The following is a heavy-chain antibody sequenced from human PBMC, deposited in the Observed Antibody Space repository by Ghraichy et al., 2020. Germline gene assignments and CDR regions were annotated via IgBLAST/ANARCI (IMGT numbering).Heavy chain of an antibody. D-gene: IGHD3-22*01. CDR1: GFTFSSYG. CDR3: ARVRVKRAEYFQH. CDR2: IWYDGSNK. V-gene: IGHV3-33*01. Sequence: GGSLRLSCAASGFTFSSYGMHWVRQAPGKGLEWVAVIWYDGSNKYYADSVKGRFTISRDNSKNTLYLQMNSLRAEDTAVYYCARVRVKRAEYFQHWGQGTLVTVSS. J-gene: IGHJ1*01.